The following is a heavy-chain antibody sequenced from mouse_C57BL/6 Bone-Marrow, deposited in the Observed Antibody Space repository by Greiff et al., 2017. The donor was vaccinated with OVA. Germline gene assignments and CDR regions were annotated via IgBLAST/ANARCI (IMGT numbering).Heavy chain of an antibody. CDR3: ASAYLLLRCAC. J-gene: IGHJ3*01. Sequence: VQLVESGAELARPGASVKLSCKASGYTFTSYGISWVKQRTGQGLEWIGEIYPRSGNTYYNEKFKGKATLTADKSSSTAYMELRSLTSEDSAVXFCASAYLLLRCACWGQGTLVTVSA. CDR1: GYTFTSYG. D-gene: IGHD1-1*01. V-gene: IGHV1-81*01. CDR2: IYPRSGNT.